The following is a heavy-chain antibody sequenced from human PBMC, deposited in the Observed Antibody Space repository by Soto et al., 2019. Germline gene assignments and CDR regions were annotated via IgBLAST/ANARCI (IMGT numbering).Heavy chain of an antibody. J-gene: IGHJ3*02. CDR3: ANGGDYGDYVLMGAFDI. Sequence: GASVKVSCKASGYTFTSYGISWVRQAPGQGLEWMGWISAYNGNTNYAQKLQGGVTMTTDTSTSTAYMELRSLRSDDTAVYYCANGGDYGDYVLMGAFDIWGQGTMVTVSS. V-gene: IGHV1-18*01. CDR1: GYTFTSYG. CDR2: ISAYNGNT. D-gene: IGHD4-17*01.